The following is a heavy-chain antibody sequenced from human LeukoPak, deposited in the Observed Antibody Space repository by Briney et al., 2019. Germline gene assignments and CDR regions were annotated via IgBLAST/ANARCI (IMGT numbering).Heavy chain of an antibody. J-gene: IGHJ4*01. CDR2: FYSDGST. Sequence: GRSLSLSCALSGFLLSSHYMIWVRQAAGRGLEWVSIFYSDGSTYYADSVRGRFTIPSDNSKSTLYLQMNSLKAEDTAVYYCATLKSGDYWGQGTLVTVSS. V-gene: IGHV3-53*01. CDR3: ATLKSGDY. CDR1: GFLLSSHY.